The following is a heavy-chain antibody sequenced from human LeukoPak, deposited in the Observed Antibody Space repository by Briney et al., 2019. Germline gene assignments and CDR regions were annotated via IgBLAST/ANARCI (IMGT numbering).Heavy chain of an antibody. D-gene: IGHD1-26*01. CDR2: IYHSGST. CDR1: AYSISSGFY. Sequence: SETLSLTCTVSAYSISSGFYWGWIRQPPGKGLEWIGSIYHSGSTYYNPSLKSRVTISVDTSKNQFSLKLSSVTAADTAVYYCARGLRWELNYWGQGTLVTVSS. V-gene: IGHV4-38-2*02. CDR3: ARGLRWELNY. J-gene: IGHJ4*02.